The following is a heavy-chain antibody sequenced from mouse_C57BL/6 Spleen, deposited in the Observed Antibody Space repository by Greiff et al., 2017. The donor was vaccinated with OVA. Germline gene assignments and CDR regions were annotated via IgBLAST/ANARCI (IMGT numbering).Heavy chain of an antibody. D-gene: IGHD1-1*01. CDR2: IYPGDGDT. V-gene: IGHV1-82*01. CDR3: ARSVYYYGSSYPLLYFDV. CDR1: GYAFSSSW. J-gene: IGHJ1*03. Sequence: VQLQQSGPELVKPGASVKISCKASGYAFSSSWMNWVKQRPGKGLEWIGRIYPGDGDTNYNGKFKGKATLTADKSSSTAYMQLSSLTSEDSAVYFCARSVYYYGSSYPLLYFDVWGTGTTVTVSS.